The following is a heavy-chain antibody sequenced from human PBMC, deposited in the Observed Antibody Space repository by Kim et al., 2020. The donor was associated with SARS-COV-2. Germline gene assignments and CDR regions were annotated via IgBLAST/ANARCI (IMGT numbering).Heavy chain of an antibody. J-gene: IGHJ2*01. D-gene: IGHD2-15*01. Sequence: YYSTSLKTRLTISKDTSKNQVVLTMTNRDPVDTATYYCARMPYSGWYFDLWGRGTLVTVSS. V-gene: IGHV2-70*01. CDR3: ARMPYSGWYFDL.